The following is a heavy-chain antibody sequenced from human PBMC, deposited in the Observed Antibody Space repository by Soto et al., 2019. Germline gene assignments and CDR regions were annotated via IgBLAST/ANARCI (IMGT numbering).Heavy chain of an antibody. Sequence: QVQLQQWGAGLLKPSETLSLTCAVYGGSFSGYYWSWIRQPPGKGLEWIGEINHSGRTNYNPSLKMRVTISEDTPNNQLSLKLGSVTAADTAVYCCARGTGSSGTFDIWGQGTMVAVSS. D-gene: IGHD1-1*01. J-gene: IGHJ3*02. CDR3: ARGTGSSGTFDI. CDR2: INHSGRT. V-gene: IGHV4-34*01. CDR1: GGSFSGYY.